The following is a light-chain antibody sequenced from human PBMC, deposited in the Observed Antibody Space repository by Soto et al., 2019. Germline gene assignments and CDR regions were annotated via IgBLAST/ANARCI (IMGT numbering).Light chain of an antibody. J-gene: IGKJ2*01. Sequence: DIQMTQSPSTLSASVGDRVTITCRASQSISSWLAWYQQKPGKAPKLLIYDASSLESGVPSRFSGSGSGTDFTLTISSLQPDDFATYYCQQTYSELVYTFGRGTKLEIK. CDR2: DAS. V-gene: IGKV1-5*01. CDR1: QSISSW. CDR3: QQTYSELVYT.